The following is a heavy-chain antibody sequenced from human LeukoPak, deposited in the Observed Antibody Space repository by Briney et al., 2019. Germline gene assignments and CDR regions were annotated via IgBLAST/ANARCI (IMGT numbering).Heavy chain of an antibody. J-gene: IGHJ4*02. CDR2: IYYSGST. CDR3: ARLQYYDSSGSKGYYFDY. D-gene: IGHD3-22*01. CDR1: GGSISSGGYY. V-gene: IGHV4-31*03. Sequence: SQTLSLTCTVSGGSISSGGYYWGWLRQHPGTGLEWIGYIYYSGSTYYNPSLKSRVTISVDTSKNQFSLKLSSVTAADTAVYYCARLQYYDSSGSKGYYFDYWGQGTLVTVSS.